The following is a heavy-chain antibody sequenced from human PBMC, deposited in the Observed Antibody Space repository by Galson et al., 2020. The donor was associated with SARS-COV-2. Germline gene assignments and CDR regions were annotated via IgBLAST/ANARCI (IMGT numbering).Heavy chain of an antibody. V-gene: IGHV3-49*04. Sequence: GGSLRLSCTASGFTFGDYVTSWVRQAPGKGLEWVGFIRNKGYGGTAEYAASVKGRFSISRDDSKSIAYLQMNSLKTEDTGVYYCTREVRPDYFFDYWGQGTLVTISS. J-gene: IGHJ4*02. CDR2: IRNKGYGGTA. CDR3: TREVRPDYFFDY. CDR1: GFTFGDYV.